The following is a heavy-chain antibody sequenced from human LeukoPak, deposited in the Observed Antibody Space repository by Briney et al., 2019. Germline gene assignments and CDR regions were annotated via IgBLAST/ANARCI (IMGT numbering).Heavy chain of an antibody. CDR2: IVVGSGNT. J-gene: IGHJ4*02. D-gene: IGHD3-10*01. CDR3: AAGWLEEGLGY. Sequence: GTSVTVSCKASGFTFTSSAVQWVRQARGQRLEWIGWIVVGSGNTNYAQKFQERVTITRDMSTSTAYMELSSLRSEDTAVYYCAAGWLEEGLGYWGQGTLVTVSS. CDR1: GFTFTSSA. V-gene: IGHV1-58*01.